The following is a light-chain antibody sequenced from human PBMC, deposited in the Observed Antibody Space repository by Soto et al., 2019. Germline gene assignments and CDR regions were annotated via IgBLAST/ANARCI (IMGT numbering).Light chain of an antibody. J-gene: IGKJ1*01. CDR1: QPVLYRSNNKNY. V-gene: IGKV4-1*01. Sequence: DIVMTQFPDSLAVSLGDRATINSKSSQPVLYRSNNKNYLAWYLQKPGQSPQLLIYLGSNRASGVPDRFSGSGSGTDFTLKISRVEAEDVGVYYCLQPLQSWKCGQGTRGDIK. CDR2: LGS. CDR3: LQPLQSWK.